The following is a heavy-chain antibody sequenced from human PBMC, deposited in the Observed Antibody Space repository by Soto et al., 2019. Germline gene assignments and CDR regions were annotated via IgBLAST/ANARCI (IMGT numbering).Heavy chain of an antibody. CDR1: GGTFSSYA. CDR2: IIPIFGTA. J-gene: IGHJ6*02. D-gene: IGHD2-15*01. CDR3: ARVTVVPSLYYYYGMDV. V-gene: IGHV1-69*12. Sequence: QVQLVQSGAEVKKPGSRVKVSCKASGGTFSSYAISWVRQAPGQGLEWMGGIIPIFGTANYAQKFQGRVTITADESTSTAYMELSSLRSEDTAVYYCARVTVVPSLYYYYGMDVWGQGTTVTVSS.